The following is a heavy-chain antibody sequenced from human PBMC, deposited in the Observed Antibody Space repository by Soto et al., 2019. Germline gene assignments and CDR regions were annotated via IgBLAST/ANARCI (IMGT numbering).Heavy chain of an antibody. CDR3: HGYGY. J-gene: IGHJ4*02. CDR1: GFTVSSSNY. D-gene: IGHD5-12*01. V-gene: IGHV3-53*01. CDR2: IYTGGTT. Sequence: EVQLVESGGGLIQPGGSLRLSCVVSGFTVSSSNYMSWVRQAPGKGLEWVSVIYTGGTTYYADSVKGRFTISRDNSKNTLYLQMNSLRADDTAVYYCHGYGYWVQGTLVTVSS.